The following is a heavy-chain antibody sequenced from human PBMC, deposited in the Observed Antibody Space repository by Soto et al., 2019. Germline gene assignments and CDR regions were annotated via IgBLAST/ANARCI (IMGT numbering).Heavy chain of an antibody. D-gene: IGHD6-13*01. Sequence: PSETLSLTCTVSGGSISSYYWSWIRQPPGKELQYIGYIYYSGSTNYNPSLKSRVTISDDTSKNQFSLKLSSVTAADTAVYYCARYAKAAAGTVDYWGQGTLVTVSS. CDR2: IYYSGST. CDR3: ARYAKAAAGTVDY. V-gene: IGHV4-59*08. CDR1: GGSISSYY. J-gene: IGHJ4*02.